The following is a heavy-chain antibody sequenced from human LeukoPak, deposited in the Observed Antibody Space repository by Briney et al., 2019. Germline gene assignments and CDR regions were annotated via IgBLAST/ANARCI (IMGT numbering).Heavy chain of an antibody. Sequence: AGGSLRLSCAASGFTFSSYWMSWVRQAPGKGLEWVANIKQDGSEKYYVDSVKGRFTISRDNAKNSLYLQMNSLRAEDTAVYYCARDQKGNYYDSSGYYYINWFGPWGQGTLVTVSS. V-gene: IGHV3-7*01. CDR3: ARDQKGNYYDSSGYYYINWFGP. CDR1: GFTFSSYW. CDR2: IKQDGSEK. J-gene: IGHJ5*02. D-gene: IGHD3-22*01.